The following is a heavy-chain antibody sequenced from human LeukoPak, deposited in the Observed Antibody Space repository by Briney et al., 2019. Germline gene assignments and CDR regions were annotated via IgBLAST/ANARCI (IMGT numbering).Heavy chain of an antibody. CDR3: TSRRAPYYFYIDV. D-gene: IGHD3-10*01. Sequence: GESLKISCQGSGHNFTTYWIGWVRQKPGEGLEWMGLIYPTDSETKYNPSFQGQVTSSADKSTRTAYLQWDTLKASDTATYYCTSRRAPYYFYIDVWGKGTTVTVSS. J-gene: IGHJ6*04. V-gene: IGHV5-51*01. CDR1: GHNFTTYW. CDR2: IYPTDSET.